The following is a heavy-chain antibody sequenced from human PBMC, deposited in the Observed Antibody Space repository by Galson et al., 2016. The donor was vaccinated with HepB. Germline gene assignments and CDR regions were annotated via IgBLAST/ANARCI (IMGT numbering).Heavy chain of an antibody. D-gene: IGHD5-18*01. J-gene: IGHJ6*02. CDR2: ITSGGPT. V-gene: IGHV3-23*01. Sequence: LRLSCAASGFRFRSYAMSWVRQAPGKGLEWVSGITSGGPTYYADSVKGRFTISRDNSKNILYLQMKSLRDEDTAVYYCAKRPYSYGWHYGMDVWGQGTTVTVSS. CDR3: AKRPYSYGWHYGMDV. CDR1: GFRFRSYA.